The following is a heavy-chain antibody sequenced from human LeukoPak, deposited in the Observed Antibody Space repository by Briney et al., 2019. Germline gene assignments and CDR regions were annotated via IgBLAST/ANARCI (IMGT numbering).Heavy chain of an antibody. CDR2: IGSSGGYI. CDR1: GFSFSTYS. J-gene: IGHJ4*02. Sequence: PGESLRLSCVASGFSFSTYSMTWVRQAPGKGLEWVSTIGSSGGYIYYADSVRGRFTISRDNAKNSLYLEMNSLRPEDTAVYYCGRWADYSNDYWGQGTLVTVSS. V-gene: IGHV3-21*01. D-gene: IGHD4-11*01. CDR3: GRWADYSNDY.